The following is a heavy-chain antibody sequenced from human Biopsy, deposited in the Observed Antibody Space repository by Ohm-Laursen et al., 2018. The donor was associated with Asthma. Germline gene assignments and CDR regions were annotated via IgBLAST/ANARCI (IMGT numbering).Heavy chain of an antibody. CDR1: GGTFSNFA. CDR2: IMTVFGTT. Sequence: SSVKVSCKPPGGTFSNFAISWVRQAPGQGLEWLGGIMTVFGTTNYAQKFQGRVTITADESTSTAYMEVPSLRSEDTAIYYCARCQVGYSSGWSLLLKKIYYSGMDVWGQGTAVTVSS. J-gene: IGHJ6*02. V-gene: IGHV1-69*01. CDR3: ARCQVGYSSGWSLLLKKIYYSGMDV. D-gene: IGHD6-19*01.